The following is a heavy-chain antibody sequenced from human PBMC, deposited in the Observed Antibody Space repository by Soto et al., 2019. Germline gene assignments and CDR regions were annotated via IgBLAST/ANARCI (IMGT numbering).Heavy chain of an antibody. CDR1: GGSISSGGYS. Sequence: SETLSLTCAVSGGSISSGGYSWSWIRQPPGKGLEWIGYIYHSGSTYYNPSLKSRVTISVDRSKNQFPLKLSSVTAADTAVYYCARDPGDSYGDSGAVWGQGTTVTVS. V-gene: IGHV4-30-2*01. CDR3: ARDPGDSYGDSGAV. D-gene: IGHD4-17*01. J-gene: IGHJ6*02. CDR2: IYHSGST.